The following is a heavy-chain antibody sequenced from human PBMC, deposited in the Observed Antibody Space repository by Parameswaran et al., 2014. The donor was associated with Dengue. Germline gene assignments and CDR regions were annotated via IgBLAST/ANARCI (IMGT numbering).Heavy chain of an antibody. CDR3: ARDKMMAHFDY. V-gene: IGHV4-31*03. J-gene: IGHJ4*02. CDR1: GGSISSGGYY. CDR2: IYYSGST. Sequence: ASETLSLTCTVSGGSISSGGYYWSWIRQHPGKGLEWIGYIYYSGSTYYNPSLKSRVTISVDTSKNQFSLKLSSVTAADTAVYYCARDKMMAHFDYWGQGTLVTSPQ. D-gene: IGHD5-24*01.